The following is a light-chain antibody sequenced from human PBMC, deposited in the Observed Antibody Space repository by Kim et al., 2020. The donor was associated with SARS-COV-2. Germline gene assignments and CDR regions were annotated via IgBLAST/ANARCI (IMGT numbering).Light chain of an antibody. V-gene: IGLV2-8*01. J-gene: IGLJ1*01. Sequence: PGQSVTISCTGTSSDVGGYNYVSWYQQHPGKAPKLMIYEVSKRPSGVPDRFSGSKSDNTASLTVSGLQAEDEADYYCSSYAGSNFVFGTGTKVTVL. CDR2: EVS. CDR3: SSYAGSNFV. CDR1: SSDVGGYNY.